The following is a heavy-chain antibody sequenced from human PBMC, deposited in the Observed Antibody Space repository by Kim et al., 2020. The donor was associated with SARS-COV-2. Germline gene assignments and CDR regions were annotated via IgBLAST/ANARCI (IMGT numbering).Heavy chain of an antibody. J-gene: IGHJ4*02. Sequence: SETLSLTCTVSGGSISSSSYYWGWIRQPPGKGLEWIGSIYYSGSTYYNPSLKSRVTISVDTSKNQFSLKLSSVTAADTAVYYCARYDILTGYLGYWGQGTLVTVSS. CDR3: ARYDILTGYLGY. D-gene: IGHD3-9*01. V-gene: IGHV4-39*01. CDR1: GGSISSSSYY. CDR2: IYYSGST.